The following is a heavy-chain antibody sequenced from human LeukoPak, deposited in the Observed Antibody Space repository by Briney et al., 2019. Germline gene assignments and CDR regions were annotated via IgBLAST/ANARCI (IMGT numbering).Heavy chain of an antibody. D-gene: IGHD5-24*01. J-gene: IGHJ4*02. V-gene: IGHV4-34*01. CDR2: INHSGST. CDR3: ARGSSTKMATIRFDY. Sequence: SETLSLTCAVYGGSFSGYYWSWIRQPPGKGLGWIGEINHSGSTNYNPSLKSRITISVDTSKNQFSLKLSSVTAADTAVYYCARGSSTKMATIRFDYWGQGPWSPSPQ. CDR1: GGSFSGYY.